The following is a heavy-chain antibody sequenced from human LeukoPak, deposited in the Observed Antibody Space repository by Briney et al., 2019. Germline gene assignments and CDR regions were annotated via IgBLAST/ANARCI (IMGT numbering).Heavy chain of an antibody. CDR2: IYLRDSDT. CDR3: VTARQLRHFDY. Sequence: GESLKISCKGSGYSFTSYWIGWVRQMPGKGLEWMGIIYLRDSDTRYSPSFQGQATISADKSISTAYLQWSSLKASDTAMYYCVTARQLRHFDYWGQGTLVTVSS. V-gene: IGHV5-51*01. CDR1: GYSFTSYW. J-gene: IGHJ4*02. D-gene: IGHD2-2*01.